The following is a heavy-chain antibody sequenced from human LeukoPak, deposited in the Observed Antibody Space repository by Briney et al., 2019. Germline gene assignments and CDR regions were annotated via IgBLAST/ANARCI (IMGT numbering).Heavy chain of an antibody. Sequence: GGSLRLSCAASGFTVSSNYMSWVRQAPGKGLEWVSVIYSGGSTYYADSVKGRFTISRDNSKNTLYLQMNSLRAEDTALYYCARNRYCSSTSCYGLYYFDYWGQGTLVTVSS. V-gene: IGHV3-53*01. CDR2: IYSGGST. CDR1: GFTVSSNY. CDR3: ARNRYCSSTSCYGLYYFDY. J-gene: IGHJ4*02. D-gene: IGHD2-2*01.